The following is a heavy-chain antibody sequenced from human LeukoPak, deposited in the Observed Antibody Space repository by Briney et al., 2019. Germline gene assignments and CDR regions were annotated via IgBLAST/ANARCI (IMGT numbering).Heavy chain of an antibody. CDR2: IIPIFGTA. CDR1: GGTFSSYA. Sequence: SVKVSCKASGGTFSSYAISWVRQAPGQGLEWMGGIIPIFGTANYAQKFQGRVTITADESTSTAYMELSSLRSEDTAVYYCARARTITIFGVGHYFDYWGQGTLVTVSS. D-gene: IGHD3-3*01. V-gene: IGHV1-69*01. CDR3: ARARTITIFGVGHYFDY. J-gene: IGHJ4*02.